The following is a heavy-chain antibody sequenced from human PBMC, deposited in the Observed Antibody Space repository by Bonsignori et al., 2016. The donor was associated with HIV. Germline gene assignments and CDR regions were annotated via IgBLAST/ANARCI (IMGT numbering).Heavy chain of an antibody. V-gene: IGHV3-49*02. CDR3: VRLSIKDAGH. CDR2: IRSKVYGGTT. Sequence: WIRQPPGKGLEWISFIRSKVYGGTTDYAASVRGRFTISRDDSNSVAYLQMNSLKTEDTAVYYCVRLSIKDAGHWGQGTLVTVSS. D-gene: IGHD2-21*01. J-gene: IGHJ1*01.